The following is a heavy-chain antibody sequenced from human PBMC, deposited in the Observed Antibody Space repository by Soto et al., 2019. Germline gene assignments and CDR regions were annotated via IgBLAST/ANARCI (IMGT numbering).Heavy chain of an antibody. CDR1: GFTFSSYA. Sequence: PGGSLRLSCAASGFTFSSYAMSWVRQAPGKGLEWVSAISGSGGNTYYADSVKGRFTISRDNSKNTLYLQMNSLRAEDTAVYYCAKSYALWELSSWYDPWGQGTLVTVSS. V-gene: IGHV3-23*01. CDR3: AKSYALWELSSWYDP. J-gene: IGHJ5*02. D-gene: IGHD1-26*01. CDR2: ISGSGGNT.